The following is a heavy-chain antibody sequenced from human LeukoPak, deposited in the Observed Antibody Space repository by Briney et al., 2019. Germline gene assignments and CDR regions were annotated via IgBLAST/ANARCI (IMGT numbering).Heavy chain of an antibody. CDR1: GFTFSSYA. CDR3: ARRGGIHLEYFDY. CDR2: ISSNGGDT. Sequence: GGSLRLSCSASGFTFSSYAMYWVRQAPGKGLEYVSAISSNGGDTYYADFVKGRFTISRDSSKNTLYLQMSSLRVEDTAVYYCARRGGIHLEYFDYWGQGTLVTVSS. J-gene: IGHJ4*02. V-gene: IGHV3-64D*06. D-gene: IGHD3-3*01.